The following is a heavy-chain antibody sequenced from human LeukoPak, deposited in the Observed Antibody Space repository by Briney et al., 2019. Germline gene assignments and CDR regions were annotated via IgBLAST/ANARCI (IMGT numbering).Heavy chain of an antibody. J-gene: IGHJ6*03. CDR3: ARGAYSSSWYAMDV. CDR1: EYTFTGYY. D-gene: IGHD6-13*01. CDR2: INPNSGGT. Sequence: ASVKVSCKASEYTFTGYYMHWVRQAPGQGLEWMGWINPNSGGTNYAQKFQGRVTMTRDTSISTAYMELSRLRSDDTAVYYCARGAYSSSWYAMDVWGKETTVTVSS. V-gene: IGHV1-2*02.